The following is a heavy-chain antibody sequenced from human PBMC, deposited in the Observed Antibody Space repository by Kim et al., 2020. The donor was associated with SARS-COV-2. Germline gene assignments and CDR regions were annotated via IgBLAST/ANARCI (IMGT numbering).Heavy chain of an antibody. V-gene: IGHV3-7*01. Sequence: GGSLRLSCAASGFTFSSYWMSWVRQAPGKGLEWVANIKQDGSEKYYVDSVKGRFTISRDNAKNSLYLQMNSLRAEDTAVYYCARDAPDYYDSSGPPCWGQGTLVTVSS. CDR2: IKQDGSEK. CDR3: ARDAPDYYDSSGPPC. J-gene: IGHJ4*02. D-gene: IGHD3-22*01. CDR1: GFTFSSYW.